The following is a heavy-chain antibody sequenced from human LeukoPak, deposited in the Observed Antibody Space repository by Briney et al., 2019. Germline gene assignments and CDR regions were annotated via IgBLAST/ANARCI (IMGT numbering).Heavy chain of an antibody. CDR3: AREGSSWYYAFDI. Sequence: SETLSLTCAVSGYSLSSGYYWGWIRHPPGEGLEWIGSIYHSGSTYYNPSLKSRVTISVDMSKNQFSLKLSSVTAADTAVYYCAREGSSWYYAFDIWGQGTMVTVSS. D-gene: IGHD6-13*01. CDR2: IYHSGST. J-gene: IGHJ3*02. CDR1: GYSLSSGYY. V-gene: IGHV4-38-2*02.